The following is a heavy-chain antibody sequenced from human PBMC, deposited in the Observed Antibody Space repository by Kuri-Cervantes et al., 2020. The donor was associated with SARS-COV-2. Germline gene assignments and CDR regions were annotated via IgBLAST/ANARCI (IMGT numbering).Heavy chain of an antibody. CDR1: GGTFSSYA. V-gene: IGHV1-69*05. CDR2: IIPIFGTA. J-gene: IGHJ6*03. D-gene: IGHD3-3*01. Sequence: SVKVSCKASGGTFSSYAISWVRQAPGQGLEWMGGIIPIFGTANYAQKFQGRVTITTDESTSTAYMELSSLRSEDTAVYYCANKYYDFWSGWESLYMDVWGKGTTVTVSS. CDR3: ANKYYDFWSGWESLYMDV.